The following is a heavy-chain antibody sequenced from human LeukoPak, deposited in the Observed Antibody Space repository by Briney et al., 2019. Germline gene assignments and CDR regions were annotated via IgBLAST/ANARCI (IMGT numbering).Heavy chain of an antibody. Sequence: GESLKISCKGSGYSFTNYWISWVRQLPGKGREWMGKIDPSDSYTNYSPSFQGHVTISADKSISTAYLQWSSLKALDSAMYYCARFNDFGAYWGQGTLVTVSS. CDR2: IDPSDSYT. D-gene: IGHD4-17*01. V-gene: IGHV5-10-1*01. J-gene: IGHJ4*02. CDR1: GYSFTNYW. CDR3: ARFNDFGAY.